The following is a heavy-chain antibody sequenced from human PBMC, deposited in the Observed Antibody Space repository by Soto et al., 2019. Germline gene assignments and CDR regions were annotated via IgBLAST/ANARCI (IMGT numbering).Heavy chain of an antibody. CDR3: AKQVGTWVDTAIDF. V-gene: IGHV3-23*01. CDR1: DFGFTHHA. D-gene: IGHD1-26*01. J-gene: IGHJ4*02. CDR2: LSHDGGNI. Sequence: PGGSLRLSCVAPDFGFTHHAMTWVRLPPGKGLQWVAALSHDGGNIYYRDSVRGRFTISRDNSKNTLYLQMHSLKAEDTAVYFCAKQVGTWVDTAIDFWGQGTQVTVSS.